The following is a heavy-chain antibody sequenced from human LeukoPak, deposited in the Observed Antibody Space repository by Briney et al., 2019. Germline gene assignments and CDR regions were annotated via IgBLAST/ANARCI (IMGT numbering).Heavy chain of an antibody. V-gene: IGHV3-23*01. CDR2: INGPGDNP. CDR3: AKVSVCYGCYLDF. CDR1: GYAFSSHG. D-gene: IGHD3-16*01. J-gene: IGHJ4*02. Sequence: GSLRLSCAASGYAFSSHGLTWVRQAPWKGLEWVSTINGPGDNPYYAETVKGRFTISRDNSKNTLYLQMHSLRAEDTAIYYCAKVSVCYGCYLDFWGQGTLVTVS.